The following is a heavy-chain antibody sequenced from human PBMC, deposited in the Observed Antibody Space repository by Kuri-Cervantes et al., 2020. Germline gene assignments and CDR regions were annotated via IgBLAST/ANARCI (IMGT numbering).Heavy chain of an antibody. CDR3: ARDNNEIDY. CDR2: ISAYNANT. V-gene: IGHV1-18*01. CDR1: GYTFTSYG. D-gene: IGHD1-1*01. J-gene: IGHJ4*02. Sequence: ASVKVSCKAPGYTFTSYGFSRVRQAPGQGLEWMGWISAYNANTNYAQIFQGRVTMTRDTSISTAYMELSRLRSDDTAVYYCARDNNEIDYWGQGTLVTVSS.